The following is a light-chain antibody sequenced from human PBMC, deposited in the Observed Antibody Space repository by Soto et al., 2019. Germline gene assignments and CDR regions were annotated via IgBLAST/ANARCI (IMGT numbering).Light chain of an antibody. CDR3: QQAISFPRT. V-gene: IGKV1-12*01. J-gene: IGKJ1*01. CDR1: QSVTTW. CDR2: AAS. Sequence: DIQMTQSPSSVSAFVGDRVTITCRAGQSVTTWLAWYQQKPGRAPKLLIYAASTLQSGVPSRFSGSGSGTDFTLTISSLQPEDFATYFCQQAISFPRTFGQGTKVDIK.